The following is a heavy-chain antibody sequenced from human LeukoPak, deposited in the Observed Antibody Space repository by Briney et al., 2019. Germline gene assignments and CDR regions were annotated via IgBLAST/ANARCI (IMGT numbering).Heavy chain of an antibody. J-gene: IGHJ4*02. CDR2: ISSSSTTI. V-gene: IGHV3-48*01. CDR1: EFSVGSNY. Sequence: GGSLRLSCAASEFSVGSNYMTWVRQAPGKGLEWVSYISSSSTTIHYADSVKGRFTISRDNAKNSLYLQMNSLRAEDTAVYYCARDRNYFDYWGQGTLVTVSS. CDR3: ARDRNYFDY.